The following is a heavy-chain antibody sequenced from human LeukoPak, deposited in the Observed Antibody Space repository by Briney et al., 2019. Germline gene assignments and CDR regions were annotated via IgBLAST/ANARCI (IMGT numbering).Heavy chain of an antibody. CDR3: ARSVDY. Sequence: GGSLRLSCAASGFTFSSYLMSWVRQAPGKGLEWVANIKYDGSQKYYVDSVKGRFTISRDNAKTSLYLQMNSLRAEDTAVYYCARSVDYWGQGTLVTVSS. CDR2: IKYDGSQK. V-gene: IGHV3-7*01. CDR1: GFTFSSYL. J-gene: IGHJ4*02. D-gene: IGHD2-15*01.